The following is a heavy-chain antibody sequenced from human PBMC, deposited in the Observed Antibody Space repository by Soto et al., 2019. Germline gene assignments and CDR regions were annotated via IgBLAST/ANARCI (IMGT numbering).Heavy chain of an antibody. Sequence: GASVKVSCKESGGTFGSYTISWVRQAPGQGLEWMGRIIAYNGITNYAQKLQGRVTMTTDKSTSTAYMELRSLRSDDTAVYYCARDCGDSGCGIDYWRQGTLVTVSS. CDR2: IIAYNGIT. V-gene: IGHV1-18*01. CDR1: GGTFGSYT. CDR3: ARDCGDSGCGIDY. J-gene: IGHJ4*02. D-gene: IGHD6-19*01.